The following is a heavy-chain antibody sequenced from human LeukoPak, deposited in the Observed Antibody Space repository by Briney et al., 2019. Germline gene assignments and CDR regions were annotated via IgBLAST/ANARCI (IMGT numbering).Heavy chain of an antibody. CDR1: GGTFSSYA. D-gene: IGHD3-22*01. CDR2: IIPIFGTA. J-gene: IGHJ3*02. Sequence: SVKVSCKASGGTFSSYAISWVRQAPGQGLEWMGGIIPIFGTANYAQKFQGRVTITADESTSTAYMELSSLRSEDTAVYYCASPIWYYDSSGYRGRGAFDIWGQGTMVTVSS. CDR3: ASPIWYYDSSGYRGRGAFDI. V-gene: IGHV1-69*13.